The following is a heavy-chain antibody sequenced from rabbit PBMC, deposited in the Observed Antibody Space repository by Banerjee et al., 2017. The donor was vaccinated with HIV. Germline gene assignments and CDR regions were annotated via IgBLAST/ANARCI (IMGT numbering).Heavy chain of an antibody. CDR3: ARLTYGYGGVTYAPYFNL. Sequence: QSLEESGGDLVKPGASLTLTCTASGFTLSSYWMWWVRQAPGKGLEWIACIYTGSSGRTLYASWAKGRFTISKTSSTTVTLQMTSLTAADTATYFCARLTYGYGGVTYAPYFNLWGPGTLVTVS. CDR1: GFTLSSYW. V-gene: IGHV1S40*01. J-gene: IGHJ4*01. CDR2: IYTGSSGRT. D-gene: IGHD6-1*01.